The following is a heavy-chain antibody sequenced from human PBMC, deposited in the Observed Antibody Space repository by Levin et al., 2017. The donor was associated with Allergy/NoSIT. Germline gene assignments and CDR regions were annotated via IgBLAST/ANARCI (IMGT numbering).Heavy chain of an antibody. V-gene: IGHV3-7*01. CDR1: GFTFSSNW. D-gene: IGHD2/OR15-2a*01. J-gene: IGHJ6*02. CDR2: IKRDGSEK. CDR3: ARGRGFFYYYGVDV. Sequence: GGSLRLSCAASGFTFSSNWMSWVRQAPGKGLEWVANIKRDGSEKYYVDSVKGRFTISRDNAKYSLYLHMDSLRVEDTGVFYCARGRGFFYYYGVDVWGQGTTVTVSS.